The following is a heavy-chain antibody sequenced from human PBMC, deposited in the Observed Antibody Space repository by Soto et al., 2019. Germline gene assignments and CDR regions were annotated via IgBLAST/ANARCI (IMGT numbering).Heavy chain of an antibody. CDR2: IYYSGST. CDR1: GVSISSGDDF. D-gene: IGHD1-20*01. J-gene: IGHJ6*02. V-gene: IGHV4-30-4*01. CDR3: ARDRAKWKDYYYYGMDV. Sequence: PSETLSLTCTVSGVSISSGDDFWTWIRQPPGKGLEWIGYIYYSGSTYYNPSLKSRLTMSVDTSKNQFSLKLSSVTAADTAVYYCARDRAKWKDYYYYGMDVWGQGTTVTVSS.